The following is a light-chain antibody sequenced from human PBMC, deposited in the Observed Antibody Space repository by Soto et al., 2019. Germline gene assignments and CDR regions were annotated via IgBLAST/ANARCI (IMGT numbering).Light chain of an antibody. CDR3: QQRGDWPPIT. CDR1: QSVSTF. V-gene: IGKV3-11*01. CDR2: NAS. J-gene: IGKJ5*01. Sequence: EILLTQSPATLSLSQGERSILXXRASQSVSTFLAWFQQKPGQPPRLLXYNASNRTTGIPARFSGSGSGTDFTLTISSLEPEDFAVYYCQQRGDWPPITFGQGTRLEIK.